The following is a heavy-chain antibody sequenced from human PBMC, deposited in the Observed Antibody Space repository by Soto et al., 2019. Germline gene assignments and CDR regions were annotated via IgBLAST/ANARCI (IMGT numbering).Heavy chain of an antibody. CDR3: ATDLLEGYGHARQPDY. CDR1: GFTFRAYS. V-gene: IGHV3-21*06. D-gene: IGHD5-18*01. CDR2: ITSSSTYI. Sequence: EVQLVESGGGLVKPGGSLRRSCVASGFTFRAYSMSWVRQAPGQGLELVSSITSSSTYIYYTRSVEGRFTISRDDAKNSLPLQMNSLRAEDTAVYYFATDLLEGYGHARQPDYWGQGTLVTVSS. J-gene: IGHJ4*02.